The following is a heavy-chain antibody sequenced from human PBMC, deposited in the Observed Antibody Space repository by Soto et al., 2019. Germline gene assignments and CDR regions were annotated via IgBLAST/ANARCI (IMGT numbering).Heavy chain of an antibody. CDR1: GGSVSSGSYY. CDR3: ARDYASRIGGSGNGFDY. CDR2: IYYSGIT. Sequence: QVQLQESGPGLVKPSETLSLTCTVSGGSVSSGSYYWSWIRQPPGKGLEWIGYIYYSGITDYNPSLKSLVTISVDTSKNQFSLKLSSVTAADTAVYYCARDYASRIGGSGNGFDYWGQGTLVTVSS. J-gene: IGHJ4*02. D-gene: IGHD1-26*01. V-gene: IGHV4-61*01.